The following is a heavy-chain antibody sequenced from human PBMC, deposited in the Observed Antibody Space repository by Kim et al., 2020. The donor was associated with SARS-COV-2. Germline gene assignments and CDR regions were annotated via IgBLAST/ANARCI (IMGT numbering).Heavy chain of an antibody. CDR3: AREGYCSGGSCYSSEYFQH. CDR2: ISYDGSNK. Sequence: GSLRLSCAASGFTFSSYAMHWVRQAPGKGLEWVAVISYDGSNKYYVDSVKGRFTISRDNSKNTLYLQMNSLRAEDTAVYYCAREGYCSGGSCYSSEYFQHWGQGTLVTVSS. J-gene: IGHJ1*01. V-gene: IGHV3-30*04. CDR1: GFTFSSYA. D-gene: IGHD2-15*01.